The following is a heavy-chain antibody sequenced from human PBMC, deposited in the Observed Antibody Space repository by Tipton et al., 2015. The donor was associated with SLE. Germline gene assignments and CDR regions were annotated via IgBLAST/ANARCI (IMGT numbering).Heavy chain of an antibody. J-gene: IGHJ4*02. Sequence: GSLRLSCVASGFTFSDYYMTWIRQAPGKGLEWVSYISSSVSSIYYADSVKGRFTISRDNAKNSLFLQMNSLRAADTAVYYCARFRTAATRYFDYWGQGTLVTVSS. CDR1: GFTFSDYY. D-gene: IGHD6-25*01. V-gene: IGHV3-11*04. CDR2: ISSSVSSI. CDR3: ARFRTAATRYFDY.